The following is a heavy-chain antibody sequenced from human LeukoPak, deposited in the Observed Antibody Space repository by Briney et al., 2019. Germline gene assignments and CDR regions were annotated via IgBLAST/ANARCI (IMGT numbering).Heavy chain of an antibody. J-gene: IGHJ4*02. Sequence: GGSLRLSCAASGFTFSDYYMSWIRQAPGKGLEWVSYISSSSSYTNYADSVKGRFTISRDNAKNSLYLQMNSLRAEDTAVYYCARASGYDRYYFDYWGQGTLATVSS. CDR3: ARASGYDRYYFDY. CDR2: ISSSSSYT. CDR1: GFTFSDYY. V-gene: IGHV3-11*06. D-gene: IGHD5-12*01.